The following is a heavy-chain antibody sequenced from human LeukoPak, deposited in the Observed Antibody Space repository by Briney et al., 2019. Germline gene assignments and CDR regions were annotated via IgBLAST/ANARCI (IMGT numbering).Heavy chain of an antibody. CDR2: INSDGSDT. V-gene: IGHV3-74*01. Sequence: PGGSVRLSCATSGFTFSSYWMYWVRQAPGKGLVWVSRINSDGSDTSYADSVQGRFTISRDNAKNTLYLQMNSLRAEDTAVYYCASCVAVPGLPDYWGQGTVDTVSS. CDR3: ASCVAVPGLPDY. CDR1: GFTFSSYW. D-gene: IGHD6-19*01. J-gene: IGHJ4*02.